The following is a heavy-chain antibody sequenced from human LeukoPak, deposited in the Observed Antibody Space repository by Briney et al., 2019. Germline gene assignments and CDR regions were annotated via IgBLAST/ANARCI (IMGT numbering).Heavy chain of an antibody. CDR3: ARDERYDSSGYPFDY. CDR2: INPNSGGT. V-gene: IGHV1-2*02. J-gene: IGHJ4*02. D-gene: IGHD3-22*01. Sequence: GASVKVSCKASGYTFTSYAMNWVRQAPGQGLEWMGWINPNSGGTNYAQKFQGRVTMTRDTSISTAYMELSRLRSGDTAVYYCARDERYDSSGYPFDYWGQGTLVTVSS. CDR1: GYTFTSYA.